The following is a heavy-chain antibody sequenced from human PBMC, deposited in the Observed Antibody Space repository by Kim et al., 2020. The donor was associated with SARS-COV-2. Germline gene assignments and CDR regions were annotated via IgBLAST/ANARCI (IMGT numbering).Heavy chain of an antibody. Sequence: GGSLRLSCAASGFTFSSYWMSWVRQGPGKGLEWVANIKQDGSEKYFVDSVKGRFTISRDNAKNSLYLQMNGLRVEDTAVYYCVRDRITVLRGVSPEALDFWGQGTMVTVSS. CDR1: GFTFSSYW. CDR3: VRDRITVLRGVSPEALDF. J-gene: IGHJ3*01. D-gene: IGHD3-10*01. CDR2: IKQDGSEK. V-gene: IGHV3-7*05.